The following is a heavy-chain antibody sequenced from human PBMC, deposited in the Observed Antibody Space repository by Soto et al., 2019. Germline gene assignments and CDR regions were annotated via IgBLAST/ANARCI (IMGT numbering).Heavy chain of an antibody. CDR2: IIPIFGTA. Sequence: QVQLVQSGAEVKKPGSSVKVSCKASGGTFSSYAISWVRQAPGQGLEWMGGIIPIFGTANYAQKFQGRVTITADESTSTAYMELSSLRSEDTAVYYCASNRHIAARPLYRMDVWGQGTTVTVSS. D-gene: IGHD6-6*01. V-gene: IGHV1-69*01. J-gene: IGHJ6*02. CDR1: GGTFSSYA. CDR3: ASNRHIAARPLYRMDV.